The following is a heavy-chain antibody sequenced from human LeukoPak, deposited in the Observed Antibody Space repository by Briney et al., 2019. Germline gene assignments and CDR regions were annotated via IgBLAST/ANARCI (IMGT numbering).Heavy chain of an antibody. D-gene: IGHD6-13*01. CDR1: GFTFSSYA. CDR2: ISGSGGST. J-gene: IGHJ4*02. CDR3: AKVGYSSSWFSPWYFDY. Sequence: GGSLRLSCAASGFTFSSYAMSWVRQAPGKGLEWVSAISGSGGSTYYADPVKGRFTISRDNSKNTLYLQMNSLRAEDTAVYYCAKVGYSSSWFSPWYFDYWGQGTLVTVSS. V-gene: IGHV3-23*01.